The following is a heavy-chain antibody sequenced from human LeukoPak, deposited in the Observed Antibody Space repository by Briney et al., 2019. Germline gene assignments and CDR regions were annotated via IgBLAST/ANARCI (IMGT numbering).Heavy chain of an antibody. CDR2: IYTSGST. CDR3: ARAVGYYYYMDV. J-gene: IGHJ6*03. CDR1: GGSISSGSYY. D-gene: IGHD2-15*01. V-gene: IGHV4-61*02. Sequence: SETLSLTCTVSGGSISSGSYYWSWIRQPAGKGLEWIGRIYTSGSTNYNPSLKSRVTISVDTFKNQFSLKLSSVTAADTAVYYCARAVGYYYYMDVWGKGTTVTISS.